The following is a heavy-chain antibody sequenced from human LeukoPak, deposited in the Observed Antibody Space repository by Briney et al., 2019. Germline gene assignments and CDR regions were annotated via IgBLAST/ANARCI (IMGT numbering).Heavy chain of an antibody. CDR2: INRNGDST. J-gene: IGHJ4*02. CDR3: ARLSTAVVDSDY. Sequence: GGSLRLSCAASGFTFDDYGMSWVRQGPGKGLEWVSAINRNGDSTGYADSVKGRFTISRDNARNSLYLQMNSLRAEDTAMYYCARLSTAVVDSDYWGQGTLVTVSS. CDR1: GFTFDDYG. D-gene: IGHD6-19*01. V-gene: IGHV3-20*04.